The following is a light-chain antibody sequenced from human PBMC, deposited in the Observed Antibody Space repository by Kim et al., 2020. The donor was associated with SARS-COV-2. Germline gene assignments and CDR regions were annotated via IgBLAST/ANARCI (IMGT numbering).Light chain of an antibody. J-gene: IGKJ4*01. CDR2: AAS. CDR3: QQSHTTPLLT. Sequence: DIQMTQSPSSLAASVGDRVTIACRASQSISTYLNWYQQKPGKAPKLLIYAASSLQSGVPSRFSGSGSGTDFTLTFSSLQLEDFATYYCQQSHTTPLLTFGGGTKLEI. CDR1: QSISTY. V-gene: IGKV1-39*01.